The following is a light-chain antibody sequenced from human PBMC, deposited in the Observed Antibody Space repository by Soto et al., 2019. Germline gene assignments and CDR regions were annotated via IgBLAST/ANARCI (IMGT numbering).Light chain of an antibody. CDR3: QQYGSSPRVT. V-gene: IGKV3-20*01. CDR1: QSVSSN. J-gene: IGKJ1*01. CDR2: CAS. Sequence: EIVLTQSPGTLSLSPGERATLSCRASQSVSSNLAWYQQKPGQAPRLLIYCASTRATCIPARFSGSGSGTEFTLTISRLEPEDFAVYYCQQYGSSPRVTFGQGTKVDIK.